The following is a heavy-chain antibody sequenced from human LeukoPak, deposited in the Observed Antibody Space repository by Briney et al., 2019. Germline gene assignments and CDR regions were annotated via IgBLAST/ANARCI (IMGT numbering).Heavy chain of an antibody. Sequence: GGSLRLSCAASGFTFSNYAMSWVRQTPGKGLECVSVVTGSGGDTYYTGSVNGRFTISRDNAKNSLYLQMNSLRAEDTAVYYCARELAGAFDIWGQGTMVTVSS. D-gene: IGHD2-21*01. CDR2: VTGSGGDT. J-gene: IGHJ3*02. CDR1: GFTFSNYA. V-gene: IGHV3-23*01. CDR3: ARELAGAFDI.